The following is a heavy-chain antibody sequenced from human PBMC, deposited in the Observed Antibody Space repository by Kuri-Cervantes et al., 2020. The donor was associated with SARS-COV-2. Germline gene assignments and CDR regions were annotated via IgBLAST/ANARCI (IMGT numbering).Heavy chain of an antibody. J-gene: IGHJ6*03. D-gene: IGHD3-3*01. CDR2: ISYNGSNK. CDR1: SFTFSSYG. Sequence: AGSLRLSCAASSFTFSSYGMHWVRQAPGKGLEGVTVISYNGSNKYYADTVKRRFTIPRYNSTHTLYMQRNSLRAEDTAVYYCARDDYDCWSGLPYDMDVWGKGTTVTVSS. V-gene: IGHV3-30*12. CDR3: ARDDYDCWSGLPYDMDV.